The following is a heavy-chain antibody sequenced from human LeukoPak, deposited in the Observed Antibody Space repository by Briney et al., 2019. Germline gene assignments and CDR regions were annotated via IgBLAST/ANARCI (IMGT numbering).Heavy chain of an antibody. V-gene: IGHV4-39*01. CDR1: GGSISSSSYY. J-gene: IGHJ4*02. CDR2: IYYSGST. D-gene: IGHD6-13*01. Sequence: PSETLSLTCTVSGGSISSSSYYWGWIRQPPGKGLEWIGSIYYSGSTYYNPSLKSRVTISVDTSKKQFSLKVTSVTAADTAVYYCARLLPIAAAGGHYFDYWGQGTLVTVSS. CDR3: ARLLPIAAAGGHYFDY.